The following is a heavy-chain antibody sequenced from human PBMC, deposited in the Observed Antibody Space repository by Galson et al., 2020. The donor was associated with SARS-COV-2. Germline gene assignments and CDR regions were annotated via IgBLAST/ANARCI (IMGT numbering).Heavy chain of an antibody. D-gene: IGHD3-16*01. Sequence: SQTLSLTCTVPGGSISSYYWSWIRQPAGKGLEWIGRIHTSGSTKYNPSLKSRVTMAVDTSKNKFSLKLSSVTAADTAVYYCVAQGGFYFDYWGQGTLVTVSS. CDR2: IHTSGST. CDR3: VAQGGFYFDY. V-gene: IGHV4-4*07. CDR1: GGSISSYY. J-gene: IGHJ4*02.